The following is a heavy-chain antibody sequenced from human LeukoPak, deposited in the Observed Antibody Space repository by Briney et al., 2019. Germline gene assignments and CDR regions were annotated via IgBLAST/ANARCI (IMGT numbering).Heavy chain of an antibody. CDR1: AFTFSSYA. D-gene: IGHD1-1*01. J-gene: IGHJ4*02. Sequence: PGQSMSLASAASAFTFSSYAMSWVRQAPGNVLEWVSAISGSGGSTYYADSVKGRFTISRDNSKNTLYLQMNSLRAEDTAVYYCAKDRYRSRDYFDYWGQGTLVTVSS. V-gene: IGHV3-23*01. CDR3: AKDRYRSRDYFDY. CDR2: ISGSGGST.